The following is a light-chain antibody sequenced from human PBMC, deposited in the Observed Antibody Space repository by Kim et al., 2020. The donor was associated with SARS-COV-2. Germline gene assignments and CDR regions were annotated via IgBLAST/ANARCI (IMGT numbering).Light chain of an antibody. CDR1: QAISDY. CDR3: QKYNRAPLT. Sequence: ASVGDTVTITCRASQAISDYLDWYQQKPGKVPKLLIYAASTLQPGVPSRFSGRGSGTDFTLTISGLQPEDVASYYCQKYNRAPLTFGGGTKVNIK. V-gene: IGKV1-27*01. J-gene: IGKJ4*01. CDR2: AAS.